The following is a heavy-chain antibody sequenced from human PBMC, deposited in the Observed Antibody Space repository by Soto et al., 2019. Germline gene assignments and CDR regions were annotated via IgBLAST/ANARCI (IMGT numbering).Heavy chain of an antibody. V-gene: IGHV1-18*04. Sequence: ASVKVSCKASGYTYTSHGFTWVRQAPGQGLEWMGWISIYHGNTHYAQKCQGRLTLTTDTCTSTAYMELRSPTSDDTAVYFCETLGIIYYSSGSYEYWVQGAVVTVSS. CDR2: ISIYHGNT. D-gene: IGHD3-22*01. J-gene: IGHJ4*02. CDR1: GYTYTSHG. CDR3: ETLGIIYYSSGSYEY.